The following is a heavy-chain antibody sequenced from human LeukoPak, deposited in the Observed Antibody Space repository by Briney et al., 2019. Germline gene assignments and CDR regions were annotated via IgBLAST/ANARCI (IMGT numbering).Heavy chain of an antibody. Sequence: ASVKVSCKASGYTFTSYGISWVRQAPGQGLEWMGWISAYNGNTNYAQKFQGRVTMTRDTSISTAYMELSRLRSDDTAVYYCARSPVRVERTNKEYYFDYWGQGTLVTVSS. CDR1: GYTFTSYG. V-gene: IGHV1-18*01. D-gene: IGHD5-24*01. CDR2: ISAYNGNT. J-gene: IGHJ4*02. CDR3: ARSPVRVERTNKEYYFDY.